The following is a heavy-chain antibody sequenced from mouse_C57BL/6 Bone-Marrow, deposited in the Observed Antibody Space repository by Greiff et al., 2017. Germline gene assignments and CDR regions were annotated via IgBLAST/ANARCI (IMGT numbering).Heavy chain of an antibody. V-gene: IGHV1-62-2*01. Sequence: VKLMESGAELVKPGASVKLSCKASGYTFTEYTIHWVKQRSGQGLEWIGWFYPGSGSIKYNEKFKDKATLTADKSSSTVYMELSRLTSEDSAVYFCARHGPPMITGYYFDYWGQGTTLTVSS. J-gene: IGHJ2*01. CDR2: FYPGSGSI. D-gene: IGHD2-4*01. CDR3: ARHGPPMITGYYFDY. CDR1: GYTFTEYT.